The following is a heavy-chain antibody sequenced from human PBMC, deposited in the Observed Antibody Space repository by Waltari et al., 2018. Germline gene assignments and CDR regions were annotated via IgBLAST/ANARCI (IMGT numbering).Heavy chain of an antibody. Sequence: QLQLQESGPGLVKPSGTLSLICAVSGDSMSISDYWSWVRQPPGKGLEWIGQVRGDGKTNYNPSFASRVTMSLDTSTYHFALKLTSATAADTALYYCARDRGRGLYLDTWGQGTLVTVSP. CDR2: VRGDGKT. V-gene: IGHV4-4*02. CDR1: GDSMSISDY. CDR3: ARDRGRGLYLDT. D-gene: IGHD1-1*01. J-gene: IGHJ4*02.